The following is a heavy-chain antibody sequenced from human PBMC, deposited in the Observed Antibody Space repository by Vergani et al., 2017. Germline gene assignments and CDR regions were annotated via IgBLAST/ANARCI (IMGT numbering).Heavy chain of an antibody. CDR3: ARARLPRVPRDAFDI. Sequence: VQLVESGGGLVQPGGSLRLSCSASGFTFSSYAMHWVRQAPGKGLEYVSAISSNGGSTYYADSVKGRFTISRDNAKNTLYLQMNSLRAEDTAVYYCARARLPRVPRDAFDIWGQGTMVTVSS. CDR2: ISSNGGST. CDR1: GFTFSSYA. J-gene: IGHJ3*02. D-gene: IGHD2-2*01. V-gene: IGHV3-64*04.